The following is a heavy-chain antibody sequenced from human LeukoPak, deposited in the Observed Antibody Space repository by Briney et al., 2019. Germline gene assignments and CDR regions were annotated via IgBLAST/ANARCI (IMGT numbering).Heavy chain of an antibody. J-gene: IGHJ3*02. Sequence: SVKVSFKASGGTFSSYAISWVRQAPGQGLEWMGGIIPIFGTANYAQKFQGRVTITTDESTSTAYMELLSLRSEDTAVYYCARAEHYYDSSTKHPYLNDAFDIWGQGTMVTVSS. V-gene: IGHV1-69*05. CDR3: ARAEHYYDSSTKHPYLNDAFDI. CDR1: GGTFSSYA. D-gene: IGHD3-22*01. CDR2: IIPIFGTA.